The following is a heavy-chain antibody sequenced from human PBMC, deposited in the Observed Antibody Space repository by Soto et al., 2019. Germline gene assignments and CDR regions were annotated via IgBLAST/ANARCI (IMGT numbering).Heavy chain of an antibody. Sequence: ASVKVSCKASGYTFTSYAMHWVRQAPGQRLEWMGWINAGNGNTKYSQKFQGRVTITRDASASTAYMELSSLRSEDTAVYYCATEASRYGMDVWGQGTTVTVSS. J-gene: IGHJ6*02. CDR1: GYTFTSYA. CDR2: INAGNGNT. V-gene: IGHV1-3*01. CDR3: ATEASRYGMDV.